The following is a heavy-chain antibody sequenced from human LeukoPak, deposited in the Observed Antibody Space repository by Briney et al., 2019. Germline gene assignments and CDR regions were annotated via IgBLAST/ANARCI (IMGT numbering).Heavy chain of an antibody. CDR2: IIPIFGTA. CDR1: GGTFSSYA. CDR3: ARSYGYSYGHFDY. J-gene: IGHJ4*02. Sequence: ASVKVSCKASGGTFSSYAISWVRQAPGQGLEWVGGIIPIFGTANYAQKFQGRVTITADESTSTAYMELSSLRSEDTAVYYCARSYGYSYGHFDYWGQGTLVTVSS. D-gene: IGHD5-18*01. V-gene: IGHV1-69*13.